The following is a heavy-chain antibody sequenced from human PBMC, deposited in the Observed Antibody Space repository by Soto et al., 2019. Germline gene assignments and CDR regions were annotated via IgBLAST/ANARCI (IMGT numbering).Heavy chain of an antibody. V-gene: IGHV4-34*01. J-gene: IGHJ4*02. CDR2: INHSGST. CDR3: ATSYYNFCSGYYLAYFDY. Sequence: QVHLQQWGAGLLKPSETLSLTCAVYGVSFTGYYWSWIRQPPGKGLEWIGEINHSGSTNYNPSVKSRVTISVDTSKKQFSLKLSSVTAADTAVYYCATSYYNFCSGYYLAYFDYWGQGTLVTVSS. CDR1: GVSFTGYY. D-gene: IGHD3-3*01.